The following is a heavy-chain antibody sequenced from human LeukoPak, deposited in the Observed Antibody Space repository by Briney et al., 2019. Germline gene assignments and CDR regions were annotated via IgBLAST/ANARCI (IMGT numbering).Heavy chain of an antibody. CDR3: AKGPYYDSSGYYPFDI. D-gene: IGHD3-22*01. V-gene: IGHV3-23*01. Sequence: GGSLRLSCAASGFTFSNAWMSWVRQAPGKGLEWVSPISGSGGSTYYADSVKGRFTISRDNSKNTLYLQMNSLRAEDTAVYYCAKGPYYDSSGYYPFDIWGQGTMVTVSS. CDR2: ISGSGGST. CDR1: GFTFSNAW. J-gene: IGHJ3*02.